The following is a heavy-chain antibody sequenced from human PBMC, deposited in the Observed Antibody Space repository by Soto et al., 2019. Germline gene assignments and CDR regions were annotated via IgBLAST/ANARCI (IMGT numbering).Heavy chain of an antibody. CDR3: ARVSVFWSGYSDY. V-gene: IGHV4-31*03. CDR1: GGSIRSGGYY. D-gene: IGHD3-3*01. J-gene: IGHJ4*02. CDR2: IYYSGST. Sequence: PSETLSLTCTVSGGSIRSGGYYWSWIRQHPGKGLEWIGYIYYSGSTYYNPSLKSRVTISVDTSKNQFSLKLSSVTAADTAVYYCARVSVFWSGYSDYWGQGTLVTVSS.